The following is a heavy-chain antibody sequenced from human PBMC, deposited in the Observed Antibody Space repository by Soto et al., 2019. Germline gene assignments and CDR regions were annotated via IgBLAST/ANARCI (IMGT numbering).Heavy chain of an antibody. Sequence: ASVKVSCKASGYTFTSYYINWVRRATGQGLEWMGWMNPNSGNTGYAQKFQGRVTMTRNTSISTAYMELSSLRSEDTAVYYCARGNDPSANDAFDIWGQGTMVTVSS. CDR1: GYTFTSYY. CDR3: ARGNDPSANDAFDI. V-gene: IGHV1-8*01. J-gene: IGHJ3*02. CDR2: MNPNSGNT.